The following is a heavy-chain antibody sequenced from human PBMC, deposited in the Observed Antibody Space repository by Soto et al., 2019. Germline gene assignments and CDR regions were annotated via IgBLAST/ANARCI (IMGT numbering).Heavy chain of an antibody. Sequence: PGGSLRLSCEGSGFTFSDYYISWIRPAPGKGLEWISYSSNSGTFSRYADSVKGRFSISRDNTKNLLYLQMNSLRAEDTAVYYCARSGDNYNRLDYWGQGTPVTVSS. J-gene: IGHJ4*02. CDR1: GFTFSDYY. D-gene: IGHD1-1*01. CDR3: ARSGDNYNRLDY. V-gene: IGHV3-11*06. CDR2: SSNSGTFS.